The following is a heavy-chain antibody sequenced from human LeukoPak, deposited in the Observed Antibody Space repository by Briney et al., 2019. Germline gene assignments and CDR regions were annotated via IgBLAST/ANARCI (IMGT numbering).Heavy chain of an antibody. CDR3: ARGADVDTAMVRGGYYFDY. J-gene: IGHJ4*02. D-gene: IGHD5-18*01. CDR2: IIPIFGTA. Sequence: SVKVSCTASGGTFSSYAISWVRQAPGQGLEWMGGIIPIFGTANYAQKFQGRVTITADESTSTAYMELSSLRSEDTAVYYCARGADVDTAMVRGGYYFDYWGQGTLVTVSS. V-gene: IGHV1-69*13. CDR1: GGTFSSYA.